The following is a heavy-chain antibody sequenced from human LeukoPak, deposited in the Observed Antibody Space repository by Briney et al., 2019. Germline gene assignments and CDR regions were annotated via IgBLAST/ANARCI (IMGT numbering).Heavy chain of an antibody. CDR3: GRDGDSSGYFYFDN. Sequence: GRSLRLSCAASGFPFGSYAMHWVRQAPGKGLEWVAGILHDGSNKYYADSVKGRFTISRDNAKNTLSLQMNSLRADDTAVYYCGRDGDSSGYFYFDNWGQGTLVTVSS. D-gene: IGHD3-22*01. CDR2: ILHDGSNK. J-gene: IGHJ4*02. V-gene: IGHV3-30-3*01. CDR1: GFPFGSYA.